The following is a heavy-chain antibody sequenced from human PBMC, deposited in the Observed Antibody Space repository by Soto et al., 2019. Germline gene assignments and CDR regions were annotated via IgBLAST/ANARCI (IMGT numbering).Heavy chain of an antibody. CDR2: ISGSGGST. CDR3: SKDWPVVVAARINPFDY. J-gene: IGHJ4*02. Sequence: PGGSLRLSCAASGFTFSSYAMSWVRQAPGKGLEWVSAISGSGGSTYYADSVKGRFTISRDNSKNTLYLQMNSLRAEDTAVYYCSKDWPVVVAARINPFDYWGQGTLVTVSS. CDR1: GFTFSSYA. V-gene: IGHV3-23*01. D-gene: IGHD6-6*01.